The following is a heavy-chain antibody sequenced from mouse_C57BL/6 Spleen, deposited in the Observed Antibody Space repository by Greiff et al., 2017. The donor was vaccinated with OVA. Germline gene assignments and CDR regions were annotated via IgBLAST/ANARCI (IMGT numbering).Heavy chain of an antibody. V-gene: IGHV1-78*01. CDR2: IYPRDGST. J-gene: IGHJ4*01. D-gene: IGHD1-1*01. CDR3: ARSYYYGSSYVNYAMDY. Sequence: QVQLQQSDAELVKPGASVKISCKVSGYTFTDHTIHWMKQRPEQGLEWIGYIYPRDGSTKYNEQFKGKATLTADKSSSTAYMQLNSLTSEDSAVYFCARSYYYGSSYVNYAMDYWGQGTSVTVSS. CDR1: GYTFTDHT.